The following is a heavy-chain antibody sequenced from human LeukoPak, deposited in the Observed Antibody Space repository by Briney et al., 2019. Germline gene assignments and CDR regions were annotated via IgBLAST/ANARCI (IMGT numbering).Heavy chain of an antibody. Sequence: SETLSLTCTVSGGSISSYYWSWIRQPPGKGLEWIGYIYYSGSTNYNPSLKSRVTISVDTSKNQFSLKLSPVTAADTAVYYCARLSDSSSWYKPSPQANWFDPWGQGTLVTVSS. J-gene: IGHJ5*02. D-gene: IGHD6-13*01. V-gene: IGHV4-59*01. CDR2: IYYSGST. CDR1: GGSISSYY. CDR3: ARLSDSSSWYKPSPQANWFDP.